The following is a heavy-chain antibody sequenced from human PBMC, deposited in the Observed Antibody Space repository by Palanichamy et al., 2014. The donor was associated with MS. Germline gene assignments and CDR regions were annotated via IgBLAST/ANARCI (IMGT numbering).Heavy chain of an antibody. CDR1: GFTFSDYY. D-gene: IGHD3-3*01. CDR2: ISSSGTTI. V-gene: IGHV3-11*01. J-gene: IGHJ6*03. CDR3: ARVAYYDFWSGYSPRGYYYMDV. Sequence: GGGLVKPGGSLRLSCAASGFTFSDYYMSWIRQAPGKGLEWVSYISSSGTTIYYADSVKGRFTISRDNAKNSLYLQMNSLRAEDTAVYYCARVAYYDFWSGYSPRGYYYMDVWGKGTTVTVSS.